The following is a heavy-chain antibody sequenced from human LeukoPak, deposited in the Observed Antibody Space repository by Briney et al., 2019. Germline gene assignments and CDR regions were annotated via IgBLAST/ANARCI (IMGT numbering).Heavy chain of an antibody. J-gene: IGHJ6*02. CDR1: GYTFTSYG. Sequence: ASVKVSCKASGYTFTSYGISWARQAPGQGLEWMGWISAYNGNTNYAQKLQGRVTMTTDTSMSTAYMELRSLRSDDTAVYYCARDPPRIVVVVAATNYYGMDVWGQGTTVTVSS. D-gene: IGHD2-15*01. CDR3: ARDPPRIVVVVAATNYYGMDV. CDR2: ISAYNGNT. V-gene: IGHV1-18*01.